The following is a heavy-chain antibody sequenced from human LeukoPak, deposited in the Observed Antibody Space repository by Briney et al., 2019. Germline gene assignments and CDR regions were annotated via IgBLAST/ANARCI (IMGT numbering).Heavy chain of an antibody. CDR3: ARGVYSGTYYVDQ. V-gene: IGHV4-61*01. J-gene: IGHJ4*02. CDR1: GGSVSSGSYY. Sequence: SETLSLTCTVSGGSVSSGSYYWNWIRQPPGKGLEWIGYIYYSGSTSYNPSLKSRATISIDTSMNQFSLKLSSVTAADTAVYYCARGVYSGTYYVDQWGQGTRVAVSS. CDR2: IYYSGST. D-gene: IGHD1-26*01.